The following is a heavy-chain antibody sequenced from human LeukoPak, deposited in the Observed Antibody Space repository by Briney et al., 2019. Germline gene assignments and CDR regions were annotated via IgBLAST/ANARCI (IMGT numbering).Heavy chain of an antibody. CDR3: AKDRSSSGYYGGRGLSGAFDI. J-gene: IGHJ3*02. CDR2: INPSGGST. D-gene: IGHD3-22*01. CDR1: GYTFTSYY. Sequence: ASVKVSCKASGYTFTSYYMHWVRQAPGQGLEWMRIINPSGGSTSYAQKFQGRVTMTRDTSTSTVYMELSSLRSEDTALYYCAKDRSSSGYYGGRGLSGAFDIWGQGTMVTVSS. V-gene: IGHV1-46*01.